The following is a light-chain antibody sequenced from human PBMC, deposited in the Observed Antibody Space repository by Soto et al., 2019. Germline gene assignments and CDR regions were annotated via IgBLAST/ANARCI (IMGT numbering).Light chain of an antibody. J-gene: IGKJ4*01. V-gene: IGKV1-9*01. Sequence: IQLIQSPSSLSASVGDRVTITCRASQGISSYLAWYQQKPGKAPKLLIYAASTLQSGVPSRFSGSGSGTDFTLTISSLQPEDFATYYCQQINSYSSLTFGGGTKVDIK. CDR1: QGISSY. CDR2: AAS. CDR3: QQINSYSSLT.